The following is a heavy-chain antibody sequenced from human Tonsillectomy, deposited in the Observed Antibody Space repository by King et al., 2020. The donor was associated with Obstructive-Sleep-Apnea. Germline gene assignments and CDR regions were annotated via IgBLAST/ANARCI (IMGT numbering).Heavy chain of an antibody. J-gene: IGHJ4*02. D-gene: IGHD6-6*01. CDR3: ARAEKYSSSSFDY. V-gene: IGHV4-30-4*07. CDR2: IYYGGNT. Sequence: VQLQESGPGLVKPSQTLSLTCTVSGGSISSGGYSWSWIRQAPGKGLEWIGYIYYGGNTFHNPSLKSRVTISVDSSKNQFSLRLSCVTAADRAVYFCARAEKYSSSSFDYWGQGTLVTVSS. CDR1: GGSISSGGYS.